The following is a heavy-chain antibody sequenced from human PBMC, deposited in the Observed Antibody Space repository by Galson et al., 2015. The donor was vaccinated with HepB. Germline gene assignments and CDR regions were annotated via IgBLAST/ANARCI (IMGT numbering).Heavy chain of an antibody. J-gene: IGHJ4*02. CDR1: GFTFSYYG. CDR3: AKVFPEKTDGWYRQALYYFAS. D-gene: IGHD6-19*01. CDR2: ITPSGDNT. Sequence: SLRLSCAASGFTFSYYGMSWVRQAPGKGLEWISAITPSGDNTYSADSMKGRFTISRDNSRNTLFLQMNSLRAGDTAIYFCAKVFPEKTDGWYRQALYYFASWGQGTRVTVSS. V-gene: IGHV3-23*01.